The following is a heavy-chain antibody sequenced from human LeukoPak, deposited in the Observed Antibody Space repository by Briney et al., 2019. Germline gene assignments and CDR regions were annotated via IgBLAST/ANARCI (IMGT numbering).Heavy chain of an antibody. V-gene: IGHV3-30*13. CDR3: ARVRGGRSWYYYGMDV. J-gene: IGHJ6*02. CDR1: GFVFRNYF. Sequence: GGSLRLSCAASGFVFRNYFMSWVRQAPGKGLEWVAVISYDGDNEYYADSVKGQFTISRDNSKDRLYLQMNSLRPEDTAMYYCARVRGGRSWYYYGMDVWGRGTTVTVSS. CDR2: ISYDGDNE. D-gene: IGHD3-16*01.